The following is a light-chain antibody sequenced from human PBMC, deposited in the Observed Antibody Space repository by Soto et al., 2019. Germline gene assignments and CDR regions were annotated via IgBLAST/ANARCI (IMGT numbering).Light chain of an antibody. CDR2: GNS. V-gene: IGLV1-40*01. CDR1: SSNIGAGYD. CDR3: QSYDSSLSGSVV. Sequence: QLVLTQPPSVSGAPGQRVTISCTGSSSNIGAGYDVHWYQQLPGTVPKLLIYGNSNRPSGVPDRFSGSKSGTSASLAITGLQAEDEADYYCQSYDSSLSGSVVFGGGTKLTVL. J-gene: IGLJ2*01.